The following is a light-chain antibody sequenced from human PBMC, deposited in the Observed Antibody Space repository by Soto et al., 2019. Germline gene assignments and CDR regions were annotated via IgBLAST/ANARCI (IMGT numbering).Light chain of an antibody. Sequence: DIQMTQSPSTLTASLGDRVTITCRAGKTISSWLAWYQQKPGKAPKLLIYKASTLKSGVSSRFSGSGSGTEFILTISSLQPDDFATYYCQHYNSYSEAFGQGTKV. CDR1: KTISSW. V-gene: IGKV1-5*03. J-gene: IGKJ1*01. CDR2: KAS. CDR3: QHYNSYSEA.